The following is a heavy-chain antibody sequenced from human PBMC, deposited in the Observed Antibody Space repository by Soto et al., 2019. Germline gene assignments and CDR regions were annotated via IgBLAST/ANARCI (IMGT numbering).Heavy chain of an antibody. CDR1: GFSFSNYW. CDR2: INRAGGER. CDR3: ARAAPFRLDS. J-gene: IGHJ5*01. V-gene: IGHV3-7*03. Sequence: PGGSLRLSCAASGFSFSNYWMAWVRQAPGKGLEWVANINRAGGERYHAASVRGRFIIFRDNSENSLYLLMDRLRAVDTAVYYCARAAPFRLDSWGRGTLVTVSS.